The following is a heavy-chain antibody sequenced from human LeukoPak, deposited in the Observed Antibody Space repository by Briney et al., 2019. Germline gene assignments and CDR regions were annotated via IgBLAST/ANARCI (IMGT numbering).Heavy chain of an antibody. D-gene: IGHD5-24*01. J-gene: IGHJ4*02. CDR3: AREWLQLSFYFDY. CDR2: IIPILGIA. Sequence: SVKVSCKASGGTFSSYAISWVRQAPGQGLEWMGRIIPILGIANYAQKFQGRVTITADKSTSTAYMELSSLRSEDTAVYYCAREWLQLSFYFDYWGQGTLVTVSS. CDR1: GGTFSSYA. V-gene: IGHV1-69*04.